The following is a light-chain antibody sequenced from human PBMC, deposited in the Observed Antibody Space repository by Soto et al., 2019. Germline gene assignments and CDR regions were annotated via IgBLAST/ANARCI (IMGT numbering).Light chain of an antibody. CDR1: SSDVGGYNY. J-gene: IGLJ1*01. Sequence: QSALTQPASVSGSPGQSITISCTGTSSDVGGYNYVSWYQQHPVKAPKLMIYEVSNRPSGVSNRFSGSKSGNTASLTISGLQAEDEADYYCSSYTSGSTLVFGTGTKVTVL. CDR3: SSYTSGSTLV. CDR2: EVS. V-gene: IGLV2-14*01.